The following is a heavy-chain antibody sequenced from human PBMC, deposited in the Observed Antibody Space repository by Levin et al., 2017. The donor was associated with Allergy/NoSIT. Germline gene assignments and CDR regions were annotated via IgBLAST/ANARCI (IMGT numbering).Heavy chain of an antibody. Sequence: SETLSLTCTVSGGSISSYYWSWIRQPPGKGLEWIGYIYYSGSTNYNPSLKSRVTISVDTSKNQFSLKLSSVTAADTAVYYCARDASNYMDVWGKGTTVTVSS. V-gene: IGHV4-59*01. CDR3: ARDASNYMDV. CDR2: IYYSGST. CDR1: GGSISSYY. J-gene: IGHJ6*03.